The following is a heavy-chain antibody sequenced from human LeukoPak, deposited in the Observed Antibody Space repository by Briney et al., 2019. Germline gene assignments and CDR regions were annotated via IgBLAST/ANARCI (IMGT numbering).Heavy chain of an antibody. CDR3: ARAPELYYYDSSGYFDY. V-gene: IGHV4-4*07. D-gene: IGHD3-22*01. CDR1: GGSISSYY. Sequence: PSETLSLTCTVSGGSISSYYWSWIRQPAGKGLEWIGRIYTSGSTNYNPSLKSRVTMSVDTSKNQFSPKLSSVTAADTAVYYCARAPELYYYDSSGYFDYWGQGTLVTVSS. J-gene: IGHJ4*02. CDR2: IYTSGST.